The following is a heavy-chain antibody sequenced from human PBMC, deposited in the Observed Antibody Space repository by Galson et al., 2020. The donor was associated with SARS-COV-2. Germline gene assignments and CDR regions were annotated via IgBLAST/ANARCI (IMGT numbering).Heavy chain of an antibody. J-gene: IGHJ6*02. Sequence: TGGSLRLSCAASGFTFSDYYMSWIRQAPGKGLEWVSYISSSGSTIYYADSVKGRFTISRDNAKNSLYLQMNSLRAEDTAVYYCARDYSSITIFGVVTKYGMDVWGQGTTVPVSS. D-gene: IGHD3-3*01. CDR1: GFTFSDYY. CDR2: ISSSGSTI. V-gene: IGHV3-11*01. CDR3: ARDYSSITIFGVVTKYGMDV.